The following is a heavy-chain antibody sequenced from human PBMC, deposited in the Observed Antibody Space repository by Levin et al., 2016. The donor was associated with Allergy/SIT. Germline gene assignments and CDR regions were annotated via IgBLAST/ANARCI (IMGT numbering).Heavy chain of an antibody. Sequence: WVRQAPGQRLEWMGWINAGNGNTKYSQKFQGRVTITRDTSASTAYMELSSLRSEDTAVYYCASAQQLVRDYYGMDVWGQGTTVTVSS. V-gene: IGHV1-3*01. CDR3: ASAQQLVRDYYGMDV. J-gene: IGHJ6*02. D-gene: IGHD6-13*01. CDR2: INAGNGNT.